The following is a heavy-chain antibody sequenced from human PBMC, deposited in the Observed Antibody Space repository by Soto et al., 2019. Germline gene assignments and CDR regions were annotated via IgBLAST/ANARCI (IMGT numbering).Heavy chain of an antibody. CDR3: ARVKFGYCSGGSCHNRAFDI. J-gene: IGHJ3*02. D-gene: IGHD2-15*01. CDR1: GGSISSGGYY. Sequence: LSLTCTVSGGSISSGGYYWSWIRQHPGKGLEWIGYIYYSGSTYYNPSLKSRVTISVDTSKNQFSLKLSSVTAADTAVYYCARVKFGYCSGGSCHNRAFDIWGQGTMVTV. CDR2: IYYSGST. V-gene: IGHV4-31*03.